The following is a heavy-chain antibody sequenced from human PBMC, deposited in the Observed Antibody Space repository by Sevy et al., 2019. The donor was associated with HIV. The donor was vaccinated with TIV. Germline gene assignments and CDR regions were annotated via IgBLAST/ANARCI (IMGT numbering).Heavy chain of an antibody. Sequence: SETLSLTCTVSGGSISSGGYYWSWIRQHPGKGLEWIGYIYYSGITYYNPSLKSRVTISVDTSKNQFSLKLSSVTAADTAVYYCARADTAMDAFDIWGQGTMVTVSS. CDR1: GGSISSGGYY. V-gene: IGHV4-31*03. CDR2: IYYSGIT. CDR3: ARADTAMDAFDI. D-gene: IGHD5-18*01. J-gene: IGHJ3*02.